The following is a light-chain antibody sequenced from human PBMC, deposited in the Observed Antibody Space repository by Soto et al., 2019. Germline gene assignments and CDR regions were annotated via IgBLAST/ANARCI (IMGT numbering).Light chain of an antibody. V-gene: IGKV3-15*01. J-gene: IGKJ1*01. CDR3: QQYNNWPPWT. Sequence: TLSVSPGERATLSCRASQSVSSNLAWYQQKPGQAPRLLIYGASTRATGIPARFSGSGSGTEFTLTISSLQSEDFAVYYCQQYNNWPPWTFGQGTKVDIK. CDR2: GAS. CDR1: QSVSSN.